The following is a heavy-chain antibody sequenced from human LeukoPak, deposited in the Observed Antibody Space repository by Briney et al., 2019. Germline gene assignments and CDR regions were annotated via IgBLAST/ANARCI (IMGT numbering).Heavy chain of an antibody. V-gene: IGHV4-4*07. CDR3: AREDGSSWKYYYYYMDV. CDR2: IHSSSST. D-gene: IGHD6-13*01. CDR1: GGSVSSSY. J-gene: IGHJ6*03. Sequence: SETLSLTCTVSGGSVSSSYWSWIRQPAGMRLEWIGRIHSSSSTNCNPSLKSRVTMSLDTSKNQFSLRLSSVTAADTAVYYCAREDGSSWKYYYYYMDVWGKGTTVTVSS.